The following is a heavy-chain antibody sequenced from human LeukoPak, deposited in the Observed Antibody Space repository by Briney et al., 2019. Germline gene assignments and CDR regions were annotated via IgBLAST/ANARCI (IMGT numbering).Heavy chain of an antibody. CDR3: AGVAATDDAFDI. CDR1: GGSISSYY. J-gene: IGHJ3*02. D-gene: IGHD2-15*01. V-gene: IGHV4-59*12. Sequence: PSETLSLTCTVSGGSISSYYWSWIRQPPGKGLEWIGYIYYSGSTNYNPSLKSRVTISVDRSKNQFSLKLSSVTAADTAVYYCAGVAATDDAFDIWGQGTMVTVSS. CDR2: IYYSGST.